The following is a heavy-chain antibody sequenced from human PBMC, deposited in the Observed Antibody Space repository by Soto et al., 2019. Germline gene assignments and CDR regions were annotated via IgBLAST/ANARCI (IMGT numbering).Heavy chain of an antibody. J-gene: IGHJ6*02. CDR2: IKQDGSEQ. V-gene: IGHV3-7*01. CDR1: GFTFSSYW. D-gene: IGHD6-13*01. CDR3: ARIASTGRGWDV. Sequence: EVQLVESGGGLVQPGGSLRLSCAASGFTFSSYWMSWVRQAPVKGLEWVGNIKQDGSEQNYVDFVKGRFTISRDNANNSLYLQMNSLRADDTAVYYCARIASTGRGWDVWGQGTTVVVSS.